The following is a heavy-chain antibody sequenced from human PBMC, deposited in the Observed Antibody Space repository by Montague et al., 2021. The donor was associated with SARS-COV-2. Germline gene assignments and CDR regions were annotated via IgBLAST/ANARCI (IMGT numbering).Heavy chain of an antibody. D-gene: IGHD1-26*01. CDR3: ALPLGGARFDP. V-gene: IGHV4-4*02. Sequence: SGTLSLTCTVSGGSVSSDNWWTWVRQPPGKGLEWIGEIYHSGTTXYNPSLQSRVTISVDKSRNHLSLNLRSVTAADTAMYYCALPLGGARFDPWGQGILVTVSS. CDR1: GGSVSSDNW. J-gene: IGHJ5*02. CDR2: IYHSGTT.